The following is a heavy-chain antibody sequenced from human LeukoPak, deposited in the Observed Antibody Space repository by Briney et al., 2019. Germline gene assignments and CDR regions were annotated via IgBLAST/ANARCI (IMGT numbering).Heavy chain of an antibody. J-gene: IGHJ5*02. Sequence: GTSLRLSCAASGFTFSSYAMHWVRQAPGKGLEWVAVISYDGSNKYSADSVKGRFTISRDNSKNTLYLQMNSLRAEDTAVYYCAKNPGEAWGQGTLVTVSS. CDR2: ISYDGSNK. D-gene: IGHD1-26*01. CDR1: GFTFSSYA. CDR3: AKNPGEA. V-gene: IGHV3-30-3*02.